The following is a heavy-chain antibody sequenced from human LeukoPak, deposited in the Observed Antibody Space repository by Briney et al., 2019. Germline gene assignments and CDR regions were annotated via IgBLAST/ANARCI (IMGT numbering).Heavy chain of an antibody. CDR3: ARSRITIFGVYDY. Sequence: PGGSLRLSCAASGFTFSDYYMSWIRQAPGKGLEWVSYISSSGSTIYYADSVKGRFTISRDNAKHSLYLQMNSLRAEDTAVYYCARSRITIFGVYDYWGQGTLVTVSS. J-gene: IGHJ4*02. V-gene: IGHV3-11*01. CDR2: ISSSGSTI. D-gene: IGHD3-3*01. CDR1: GFTFSDYY.